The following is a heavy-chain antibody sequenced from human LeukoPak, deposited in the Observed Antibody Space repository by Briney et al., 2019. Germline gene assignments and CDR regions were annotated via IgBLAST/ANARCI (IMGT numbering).Heavy chain of an antibody. CDR2: IKSKGGGGTT. CDR3: TPISSIPDRFAS. J-gene: IGHJ4*02. D-gene: IGHD2-21*01. Sequence: PGESLRLSCEVSGLTFIDAWVSWVRQAPGKGLEWVGRIKSKGGGGTTDHAAPVKGRFTISRDDSKNTVYLQTSSLRTEDTAIYYCTPISSIPDRFASWGQGTLVTVSS. CDR1: GLTFIDAW. V-gene: IGHV3-15*01.